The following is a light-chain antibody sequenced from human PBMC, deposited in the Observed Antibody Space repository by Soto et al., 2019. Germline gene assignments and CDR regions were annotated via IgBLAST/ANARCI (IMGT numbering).Light chain of an antibody. CDR3: SSYAGYKVI. Sequence: QSALTQPPSASGSLGQSVTISCTGTSSDVGGYNLVSWYQQHPGKAPKLIIYEVSKRPSGVPDRFSGSKSGNSASLTVSGLQAEDEADYYCSSYAGYKVIFGGGTKVTVL. V-gene: IGLV2-8*01. CDR2: EVS. J-gene: IGLJ2*01. CDR1: SSDVGGYNL.